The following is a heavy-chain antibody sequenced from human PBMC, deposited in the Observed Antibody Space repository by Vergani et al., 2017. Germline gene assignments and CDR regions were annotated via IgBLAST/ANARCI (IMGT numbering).Heavy chain of an antibody. D-gene: IGHD5-24*01. Sequence: EVQLLESGGGLVQPGGSLRLSCTVSGFTFSSIDFHWVRQTAGKGLEWVSSIGVDGDRYYSDSVKGRFTISKDISKNTLYLQMNSLRGDDTAVYYCARETRDTPSSLDYWGQGTLVTVSS. CDR1: GFTFSSID. V-gene: IGHV3-13*01. J-gene: IGHJ4*02. CDR2: IGVDGDR. CDR3: ARETRDTPSSLDY.